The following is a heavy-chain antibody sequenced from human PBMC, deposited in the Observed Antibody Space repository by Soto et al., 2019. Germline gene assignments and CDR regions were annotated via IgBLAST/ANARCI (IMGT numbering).Heavy chain of an antibody. Sequence: ASETLSLTYTVSGGSISYYYWSWLRQPPGKGLEWIGYIYYSGSSKYNPSLKSRVTISVDTSKNLVSLKLSSVTAADTAVYYCARDFSQYHMLSSFDPWGQGTVVPAPQ. CDR3: ARDFSQYHMLSSFDP. CDR2: IYYSGSS. J-gene: IGHJ5*02. D-gene: IGHD2-2*01. CDR1: GGSISYYY. V-gene: IGHV4-59*01.